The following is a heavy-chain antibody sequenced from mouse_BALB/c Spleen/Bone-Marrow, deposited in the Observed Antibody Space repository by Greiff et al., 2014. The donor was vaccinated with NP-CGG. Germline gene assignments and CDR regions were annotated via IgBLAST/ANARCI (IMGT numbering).Heavy chain of an antibody. J-gene: IGHJ4*01. V-gene: IGHV14-3*02. D-gene: IGHD1-2*01. Sequence: EVKLVESGAELVKPGASVELSCTASGFNIKDTYMHWVKQRPEQGLEWIGRIDPANGNTKYDPKFQGKATITTDTSSNTAYLQVSSLTSEDAAVYYCASATTATYYAMDYWGQGTSVTVSS. CDR3: ASATTATYYAMDY. CDR2: IDPANGNT. CDR1: GFNIKDTY.